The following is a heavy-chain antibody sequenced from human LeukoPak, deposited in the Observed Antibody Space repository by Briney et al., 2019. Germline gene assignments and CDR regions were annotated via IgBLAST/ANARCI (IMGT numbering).Heavy chain of an antibody. CDR2: IEEDGTET. CDR1: GFMFSSNW. V-gene: IGHV3-7*03. Sequence: GGSLRLSCAASGFMFSSNWMSWVRLAPGKELEWVANIEEDGTETYYVDSVKGRFTISRDNAKNSLYLQMNSLRVEDTAVYYCAKEGRSLQTYWGQGTLVTVSS. CDR3: AKEGRSLQTY. J-gene: IGHJ4*02. D-gene: IGHD5-24*01.